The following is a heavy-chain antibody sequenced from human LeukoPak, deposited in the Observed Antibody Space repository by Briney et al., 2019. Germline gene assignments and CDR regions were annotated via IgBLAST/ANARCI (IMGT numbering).Heavy chain of an antibody. V-gene: IGHV3-48*01. Sequence: GGSLRLSCAASGFTFSRHAMNWVRQAPGKGLEWVSYVSSSRTTIYYADSVKGRFTISRDDAKSSLYLQMNSLRAEDTALYYCARMSTGYYDDYWGQGTLVAVSS. CDR3: ARMSTGYYDDY. CDR1: GFTFSRHA. D-gene: IGHD3-9*01. J-gene: IGHJ4*02. CDR2: VSSSRTTI.